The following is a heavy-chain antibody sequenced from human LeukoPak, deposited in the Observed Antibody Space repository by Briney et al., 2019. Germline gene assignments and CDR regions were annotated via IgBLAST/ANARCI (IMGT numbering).Heavy chain of an antibody. D-gene: IGHD3-10*01. CDR2: VSSSSDYI. Sequence: GGSLRLSCAASGFTFTTYSMNWVRQAPGKEPEWVSAVSSSSDYIYYADSVRGRFTISRDNAKNSLYLQMNSLRAEDTAVYYCAKDITVGAFDYWGQGTLVTVSS. J-gene: IGHJ4*02. CDR3: AKDITVGAFDY. V-gene: IGHV3-21*01. CDR1: GFTFTTYS.